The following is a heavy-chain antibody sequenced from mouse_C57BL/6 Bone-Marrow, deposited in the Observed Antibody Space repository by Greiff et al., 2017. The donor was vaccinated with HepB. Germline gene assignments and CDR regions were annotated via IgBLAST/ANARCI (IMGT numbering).Heavy chain of an antibody. V-gene: IGHV5-17*01. CDR1: GFTFSDYG. CDR3: ARDALPGFAY. J-gene: IGHJ3*01. Sequence: EVKLMESGGGLVKPGGSLKLSCAASGFTFSDYGMHWVRQAPEKGLEWVAYISSGSSTIYYADTVKGRFTISRDNAKNTLFLQMTSLRSEDTAMYYCARDALPGFAYWGQGTLVTVSA. CDR2: ISSGSSTI.